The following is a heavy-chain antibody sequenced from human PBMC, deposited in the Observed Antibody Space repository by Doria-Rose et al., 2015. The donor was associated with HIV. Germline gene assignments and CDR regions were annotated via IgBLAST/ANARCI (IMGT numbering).Heavy chain of an antibody. Sequence: QVQLQQWGPGLVKPSKTLSLTCSVSGGSISHYYWSWIRQPPGKGLEYIGDIFYTGSTNYSPSLKSRVSTSIDTSKNKFSLRLSSVTAADTAVYYCARVLSGTYDYWGQGTLVTVSS. V-gene: IGHV4-59*01. CDR2: IFYTGST. J-gene: IGHJ4*02. CDR3: ARVLSGTYDY. D-gene: IGHD1-26*01. CDR1: GGSISHYY.